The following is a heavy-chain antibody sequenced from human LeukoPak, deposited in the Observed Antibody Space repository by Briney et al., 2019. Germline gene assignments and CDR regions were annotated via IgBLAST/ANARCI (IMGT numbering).Heavy chain of an antibody. CDR3: AKDRPPKKYYYDSSGPPYFDY. CDR2: ISGSGGST. D-gene: IGHD3-22*01. J-gene: IGHJ4*02. Sequence: PGGSLRLSCAASGFTFSSYAMSWVRQAPGKGLEWVSAISGSGGSTYYADSVKGRFTISRDNSKNTLYLQMNSLRAEDTAVYYCAKDRPPKKYYYDSSGPPYFDYWGQGTLVTVSS. CDR1: GFTFSSYA. V-gene: IGHV3-23*01.